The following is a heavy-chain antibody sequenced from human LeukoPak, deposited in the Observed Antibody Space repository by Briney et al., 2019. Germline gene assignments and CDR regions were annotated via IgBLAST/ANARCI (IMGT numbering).Heavy chain of an antibody. CDR3: ARGIAAAGTFDY. Sequence: SETLSLTCTVSGGSVRSYYWSWIRQSPGKGLEWIGYIDNSGSTNYNPSLQSRVTISVDKSKNQFSLKLSSVTAADTAVYYCARGIAAAGTFDYWGQGTLVTVSS. CDR1: GGSVRSYY. CDR2: IDNSGST. J-gene: IGHJ4*02. V-gene: IGHV4-59*02. D-gene: IGHD6-13*01.